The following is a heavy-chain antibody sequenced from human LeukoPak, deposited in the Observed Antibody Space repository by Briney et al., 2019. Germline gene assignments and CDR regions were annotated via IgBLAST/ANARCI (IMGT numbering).Heavy chain of an antibody. V-gene: IGHV3-7*01. CDR2: IKKDGGET. Sequence: GGSLRLSCVASRFTFSNYWMTWVRQAPGKGLERVANIKKDGGETYYMESVKGRFTISRDNSKNTLYLQMNSLRAEDTAVYYCARKVGYCSGGSCFTGYYYYYYMDVWGKGTTVTVSS. J-gene: IGHJ6*03. CDR3: ARKVGYCSGGSCFTGYYYYYYMDV. D-gene: IGHD2-15*01. CDR1: RFTFSNYW.